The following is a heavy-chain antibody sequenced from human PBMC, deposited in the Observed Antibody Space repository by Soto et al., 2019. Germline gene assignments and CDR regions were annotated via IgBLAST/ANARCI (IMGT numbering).Heavy chain of an antibody. V-gene: IGHV4-61*01. CDR1: GGSVSSGSYY. J-gene: IGHJ4*02. D-gene: IGHD3-22*01. CDR2: TYYSGST. Sequence: TSETLSLTCTVSGGSVSSGSYYWSWIRQPPGKGLEWIGYTYYSGSTNYNPSLKSRVTISVDTSKNQFSLKLSSVTAADTAVYYCARDSPRNYDSSGPYDYWGQGTLVTVSS. CDR3: ARDSPRNYDSSGPYDY.